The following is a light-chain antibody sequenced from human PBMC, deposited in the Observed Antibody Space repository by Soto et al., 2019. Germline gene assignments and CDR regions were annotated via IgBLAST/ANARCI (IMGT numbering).Light chain of an antibody. CDR1: QSVSRY. J-gene: IGKJ3*01. V-gene: IGKV3-11*01. CDR3: RHHCNWPRLT. CDR2: DAS. Sequence: EIVLTQSPATLSLSPGERATLSCRASQSVSRYLAWYQQKPGQAPSLLIYDASNRAAGIPARFSGSGSGTDITLTISSLEPEDFEVYYCRHHCNWPRLTFGPGTKVDIK.